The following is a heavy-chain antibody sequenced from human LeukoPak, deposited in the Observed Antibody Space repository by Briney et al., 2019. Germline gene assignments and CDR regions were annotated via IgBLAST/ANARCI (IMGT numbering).Heavy chain of an antibody. CDR3: AVNYGDDAFDI. V-gene: IGHV4-4*07. CDR1: GGSISSYY. Sequence: SETLSLTCTVSGGSISSYYWSWIRQPDGKGLEWIGRIYTSGSTNYNPSLKSRVTMSVDTSKNHFSLKLSSVTAADAAVYYCAVNYGDDAFDIWGQGTMVTVSS. CDR2: IYTSGST. D-gene: IGHD4-17*01. J-gene: IGHJ3*02.